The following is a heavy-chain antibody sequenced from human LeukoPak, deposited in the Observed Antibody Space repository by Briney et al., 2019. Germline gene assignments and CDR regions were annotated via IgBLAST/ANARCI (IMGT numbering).Heavy chain of an antibody. CDR2: ISYDGSNK. D-gene: IGHD1-14*01. J-gene: IGHJ4*02. CDR1: GFTFSSYA. Sequence: GGSLRLSCAASGFTFSSYAMHWVRQAPGKGLEWVGVISYDGSNKYYADSVKGRFTISRDNSKNTLYLQMNSLRAEDTAVYYCARDPGIAFDYWGQGTLVTVSS. CDR3: ARDPGIAFDY. V-gene: IGHV3-30*04.